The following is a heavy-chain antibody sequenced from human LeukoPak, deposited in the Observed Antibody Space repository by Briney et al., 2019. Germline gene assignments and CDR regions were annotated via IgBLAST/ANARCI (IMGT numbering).Heavy chain of an antibody. V-gene: IGHV1-69*08. CDR1: GGTFNTHI. D-gene: IGHD1-26*01. CDR2: ITPIIGTT. CDR3: TRVTLRGSKYNWFDP. Sequence: GASVKVSCTSSGGTFNTHIFNWVGQAPGQGLEWMGKITPIIGTTKYAQRFQARVTITADRSTSTAYLELSGLTYDDTAVYYCTRVTLRGSKYNWFDPWGQGTPVSVSS. J-gene: IGHJ5*02.